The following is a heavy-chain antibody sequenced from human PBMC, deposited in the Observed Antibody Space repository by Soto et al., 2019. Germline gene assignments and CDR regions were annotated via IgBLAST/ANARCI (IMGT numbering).Heavy chain of an antibody. Sequence: SETLSLTCSVSDDSINSDKYYWGWIRQPPGKGLEWIGSIYYRGNAYYNPSLQTRVTISLDKSRSQFSLKLNSVTAADSAVYFCARLEGLATSSYYFDFWGPGALVTVSS. CDR1: DDSINSDKYY. D-gene: IGHD6-6*01. V-gene: IGHV4-39*01. CDR2: IYYRGNA. CDR3: ARLEGLATSSYYFDF. J-gene: IGHJ4*02.